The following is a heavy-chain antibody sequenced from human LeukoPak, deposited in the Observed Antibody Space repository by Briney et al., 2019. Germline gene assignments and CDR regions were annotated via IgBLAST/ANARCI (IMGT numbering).Heavy chain of an antibody. D-gene: IGHD3-3*01. CDR3: AITIFGALDY. CDR1: GGSFSGYY. J-gene: IGHJ4*02. V-gene: IGHV4-34*01. Sequence: SETLSLTCAVYGGSFSGYYWSWIRQPPGKGLEWIREINHSGSTNYNPSLKSRVTISVDTSKNQFSLKLSSVTAADTAVYYCAITIFGALDYWGQGTLVTVSS. CDR2: INHSGST.